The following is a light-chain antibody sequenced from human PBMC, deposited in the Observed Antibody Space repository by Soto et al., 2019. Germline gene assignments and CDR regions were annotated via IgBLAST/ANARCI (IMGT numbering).Light chain of an antibody. CDR1: SSDVGGYNY. CDR3: ISYASSNNFCYD. J-gene: IGLJ1*01. CDR2: EVS. Sequence: QSALTQPPSASGSPGQSVTISCTGTSSDVGGYNYVSWYQQHPGKAPKLMIYEVSKRPSGVPDRFSGSKSGNTASLTVSGLQAEDEAVYYRISYASSNNFCYDSGPGTKV. V-gene: IGLV2-8*01.